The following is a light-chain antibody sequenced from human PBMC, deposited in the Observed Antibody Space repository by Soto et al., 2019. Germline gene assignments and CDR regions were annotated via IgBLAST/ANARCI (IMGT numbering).Light chain of an antibody. Sequence: QSVLTQPPSASGTPGQRVTLSCSGSSSNIGSNTVNWYQQLPGTAPKLLIYSDDQRPSGVPARFSGSKSGTSASLAISGLQSEDEADYYCAPWDDSLNGPVFGGGTKLTVL. V-gene: IGLV1-44*01. CDR3: APWDDSLNGPV. J-gene: IGLJ3*02. CDR1: SSNIGSNT. CDR2: SDD.